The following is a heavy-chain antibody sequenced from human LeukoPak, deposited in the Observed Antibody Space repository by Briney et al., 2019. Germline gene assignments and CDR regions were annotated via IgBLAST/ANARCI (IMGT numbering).Heavy chain of an antibody. CDR2: IYSGGST. CDR1: GFTVSSNY. D-gene: IGHD1-26*01. V-gene: IGHV3-53*01. J-gene: IGHJ4*02. Sequence: GGSLRLSCAVSGFTVSSNYMSWVRQAPGKGLEWVSVIYSGGSTYYADSVKGRFTISRDNSKNTLYLQVNSLRAEDTAVYYCARGLSASYHYFDYWGQGALVTVSP. CDR3: ARGLSASYHYFDY.